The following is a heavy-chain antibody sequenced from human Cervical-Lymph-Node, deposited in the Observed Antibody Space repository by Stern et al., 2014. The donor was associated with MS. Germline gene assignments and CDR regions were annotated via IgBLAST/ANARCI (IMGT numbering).Heavy chain of an antibody. V-gene: IGHV4-59*01. J-gene: IGHJ5*02. CDR3: ARATDL. CDR2: IYYSGTT. CDR1: GASITSYY. Sequence: QLQLQESGPGLLRPSETLSLTCTVSGASITSYYWSWIRQPPGKGLKWIGYIYYSGTTNYNASLKGRVAISIDTSKTQFSLRLSSVTAADTAVYYCARATDLWGQGTLVTVSS.